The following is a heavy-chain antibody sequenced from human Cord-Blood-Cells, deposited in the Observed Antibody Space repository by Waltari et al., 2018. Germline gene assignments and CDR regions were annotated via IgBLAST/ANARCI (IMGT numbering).Heavy chain of an antibody. CDR3: ARGSSGSFYNWFDP. CDR2: INHSGST. J-gene: IGHJ5*02. CDR1: GGSFSGYY. D-gene: IGHD1-26*01. V-gene: IGHV4-34*01. Sequence: QVQLQQWGAGLLKPSETLSLTCAVYGGSFSGYYWSWIRQPPGKGVEWIGEINHSGSTNYNPSLKSRVTISVDTSKNQFSLKLSSVTAADTAVYYCARGSSGSFYNWFDPWGQGTLVTVSS.